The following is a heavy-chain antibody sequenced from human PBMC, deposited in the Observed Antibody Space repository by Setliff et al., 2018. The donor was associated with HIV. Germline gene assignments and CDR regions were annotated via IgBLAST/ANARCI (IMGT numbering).Heavy chain of an antibody. CDR3: ARGGVYYYDSSGWSMDY. CDR1: GGTFSSYA. V-gene: IGHV1-69*13. Sequence: SVKVSCKASGGTFSSYAISWVRQAPGQGLEWMGGIIPIFGTANYAQKFQGRVTITADESTSTAYMELSSLRSEDTAVYYCARGGVYYYDSSGWSMDYWGQGTLVT. J-gene: IGHJ4*02. CDR2: IIPIFGTA. D-gene: IGHD3-22*01.